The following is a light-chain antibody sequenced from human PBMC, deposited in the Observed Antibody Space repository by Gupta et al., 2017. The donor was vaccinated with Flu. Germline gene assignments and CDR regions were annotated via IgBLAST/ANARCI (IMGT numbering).Light chain of an antibody. CDR1: TCDVGGDNT. Sequence: QSALTQPASVSGSPGQSITISCTGTTCDVGGDNTVACYQQRPGAAPKLMIYYVSNRPSGISNRFSGANTGNTAALTISGLQAEGEADYYCSSYTSGSTLVVAFGGGTKLTGL. J-gene: IGLJ2*01. CDR3: SSYTSGSTLVVA. CDR2: YVS. V-gene: IGLV2-14*01.